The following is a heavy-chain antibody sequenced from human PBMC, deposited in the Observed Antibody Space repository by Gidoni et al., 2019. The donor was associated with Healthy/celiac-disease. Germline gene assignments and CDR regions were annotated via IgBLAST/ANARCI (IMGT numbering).Heavy chain of an antibody. CDR3: TSSSGWSDY. D-gene: IGHD6-19*01. CDR1: GFTFSGSA. Sequence: EVQLVVSGRGLVQPGGSLTLSCAASGFTFSGSAMHWVRQASGKGLEWVGRIRSKANSYATAYAASVKGRFTISRDDSKNTAYLQMNSLKTEDTAVYYCTSSSGWSDYWGQGTLVTVSS. CDR2: IRSKANSYAT. J-gene: IGHJ4*02. V-gene: IGHV3-73*02.